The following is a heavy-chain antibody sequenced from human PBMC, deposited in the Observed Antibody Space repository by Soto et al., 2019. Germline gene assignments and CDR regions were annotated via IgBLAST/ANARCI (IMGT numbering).Heavy chain of an antibody. CDR3: ARDLSYDSSGYYSADDAFDI. V-gene: IGHV1-69*13. Sequence: SVKVSCKASGGTFSSYAISWVRQAPGQGLEWMGGIIPIFGTANYAQKFQGRVTITADESTSTAYMELSSLRSEDTAVYYCARDLSYDSSGYYSADDAFDIWGQGTMVTVSS. J-gene: IGHJ3*02. D-gene: IGHD3-22*01. CDR1: GGTFSSYA. CDR2: IIPIFGTA.